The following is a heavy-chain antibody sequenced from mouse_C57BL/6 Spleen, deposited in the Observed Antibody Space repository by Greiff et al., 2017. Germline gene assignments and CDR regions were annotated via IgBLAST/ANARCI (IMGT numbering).Heavy chain of an antibody. CDR3: ARNYYGSSPYFDY. V-gene: IGHV2-9-1*01. CDR1: GFSLTSYA. J-gene: IGHJ2*01. D-gene: IGHD1-1*01. CDR2: IWTGGGT. Sequence: QVQLQQSGPGLVAPSQSLSITCTVSGFSLTSYAISWVRQPPGTGLEWLGVIWTGGGTNYNSALKSRLSISKDNSKSQVFLKMNSLQTDDTARYYCARNYYGSSPYFDYWGQGTTLTVSS.